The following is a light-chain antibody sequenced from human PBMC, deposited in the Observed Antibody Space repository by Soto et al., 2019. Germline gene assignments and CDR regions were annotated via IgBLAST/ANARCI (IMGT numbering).Light chain of an antibody. J-gene: IGLJ3*02. CDR3: QVSGSCSDLRGVV. Sequence: SYVLTQPPSVSVAPGQTATISCGGSNIESKSVHWYQQKPDQAPVLVGFDDSDRPTGIPERFSGSNSGNTAALTISRVEAGDEDDYYCQVSGSCSDLRGVVFGGGTQLTVL. CDR1: NIESKS. V-gene: IGLV3-21*02. CDR2: DDS.